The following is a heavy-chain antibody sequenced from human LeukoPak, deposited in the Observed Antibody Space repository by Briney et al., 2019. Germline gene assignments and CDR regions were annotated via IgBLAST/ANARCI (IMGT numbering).Heavy chain of an antibody. Sequence: GGSLRLSCAASGFTFSSYSMNWVRQAPGKGLEWVSSISSSSSYIYYADSVKGRFTISRDNAKNSLYLQMNSLRAEDTAVYYCARGRYYDILTRKSDFDYWGQGTLVTVSS. D-gene: IGHD3-9*01. CDR2: ISSSSSYI. J-gene: IGHJ4*02. CDR1: GFTFSSYS. V-gene: IGHV3-21*01. CDR3: ARGRYYDILTRKSDFDY.